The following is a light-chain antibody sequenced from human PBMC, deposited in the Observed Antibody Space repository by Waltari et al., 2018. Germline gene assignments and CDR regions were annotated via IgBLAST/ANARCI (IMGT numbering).Light chain of an antibody. CDR2: ENN. V-gene: IGLV1-51*02. CDR3: GTWDSSLSAVV. J-gene: IGLJ2*01. CDR1: SPNLRHHY. Sequence: QSVLTQPPSVSAAPGPKVTLPCSGCSPNLRHHYVSCYQPPPGTAPEPLIYENNKRPTGIPDRFSGSKSGTSATLGITGLQTGDEADYYCGTWDSSLSAVVFGGGTKLTVL.